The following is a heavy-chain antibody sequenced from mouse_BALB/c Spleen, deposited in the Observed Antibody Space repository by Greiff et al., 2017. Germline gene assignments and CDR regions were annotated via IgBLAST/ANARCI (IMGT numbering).Heavy chain of an antibody. CDR3: ARSLTGVFDY. D-gene: IGHD4-1*01. CDR2: ISSGGSYT. CDR1: GFTFSSYA. Sequence: EVKLVESGGGLVKPGGSLKLSCAASGFTFSSYAMSWVRQTPEKRLEWVATISSGGSYTYYPDSVKGRFTISRDNAKNTLYLQMSSLRSEDTAMYYCARSLTGVFDYWGQGTTLTVSS. J-gene: IGHJ2*01. V-gene: IGHV5-9-3*01.